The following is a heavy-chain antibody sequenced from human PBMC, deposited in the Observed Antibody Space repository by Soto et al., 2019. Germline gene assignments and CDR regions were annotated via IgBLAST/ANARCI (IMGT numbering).Heavy chain of an antibody. D-gene: IGHD3-9*01. CDR1: GDSINSDNYY. Sequence: QLQLQESGPGLVKPSETLSLTCSVYGDSINSDNYYWGWIRQPPGKGLEWIGSIYYRGNTYYNPSLNTRVTISLYKSKSQFSLKLNSVTAADSAVYFCARLEGLATISYYFDYWGQGTLVTVSS. J-gene: IGHJ4*02. V-gene: IGHV4-39*01. CDR3: ARLEGLATISYYFDY. CDR2: IYYRGNT.